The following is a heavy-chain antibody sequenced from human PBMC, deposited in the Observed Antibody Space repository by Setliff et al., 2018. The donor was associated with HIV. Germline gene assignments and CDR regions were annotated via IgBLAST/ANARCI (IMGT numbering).Heavy chain of an antibody. CDR3: ARGVGINYYYYYGMDV. V-gene: IGHV1-8*02. D-gene: IGHD1-26*01. J-gene: IGHJ6*02. CDR2: MNPNSGNT. CDR1: GYTFTSYD. Sequence: ASVKVSCKASGYTFTSYDINWVRQATGQGLEWMGWMNPNSGNTGYAQKFQGRLTMTRDTSRSTVYMELSRLRSDDTAVYYCARGVGINYYYYYGMDVWGQGTTVTV.